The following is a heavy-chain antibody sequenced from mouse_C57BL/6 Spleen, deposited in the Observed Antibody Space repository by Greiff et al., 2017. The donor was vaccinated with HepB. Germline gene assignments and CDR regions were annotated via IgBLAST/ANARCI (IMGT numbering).Heavy chain of an antibody. Sequence: QVQLQQSGPELVKPGASVKISCKASGYAFSSSWMNWVKQRPGKGLEWIGRIYPGDGYTNYHGKFKGKDTMTTDKSSSTAYMQLSSLTSEDAAVYFCETLYDVDYWGQGTTLTVSS. CDR2: IYPGDGYT. J-gene: IGHJ2*01. V-gene: IGHV1-82*01. CDR3: ETLYDVDY. D-gene: IGHD2-12*01. CDR1: GYAFSSSW.